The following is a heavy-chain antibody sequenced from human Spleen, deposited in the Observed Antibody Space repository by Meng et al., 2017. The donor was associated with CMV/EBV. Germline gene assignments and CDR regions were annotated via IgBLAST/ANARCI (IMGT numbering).Heavy chain of an antibody. CDR1: GYTFTGYY. CDR3: ARDLTEERQLVFNY. D-gene: IGHD6-13*01. V-gene: IGHV1-2*02. J-gene: IGHJ4*02. Sequence: ASVKVSCKASGYTFTGYYLHWVRQAPGQGLEWMGWINPNSGGTNYAQKFQGRVTMTRDTSISTAYMEMSRLRSDDTHVYYCARDLTEERQLVFNYWGQGTLVTVSS. CDR2: INPNSGGT.